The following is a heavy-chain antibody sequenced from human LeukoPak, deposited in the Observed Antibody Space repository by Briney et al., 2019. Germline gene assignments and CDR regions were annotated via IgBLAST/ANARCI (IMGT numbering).Heavy chain of an antibody. CDR2: ISAYNGNT. V-gene: IGHV1-18*01. CDR3: ARESFEYSYETSGMDV. D-gene: IGHD5-18*01. Sequence: ASVKVSCKASGYTFTSYGISWVRQAPGQGLEWMGWISAYNGNTNYAQKLQGRVTMTTDTSTSTAHMELRSLRSDDTAVYYCARESFEYSYETSGMDVWGQGTTVTVSS. CDR1: GYTFTSYG. J-gene: IGHJ6*02.